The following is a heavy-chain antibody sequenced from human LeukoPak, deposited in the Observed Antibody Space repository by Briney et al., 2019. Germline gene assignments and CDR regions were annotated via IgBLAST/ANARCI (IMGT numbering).Heavy chain of an antibody. V-gene: IGHV4-59*08. CDR1: GCSISSYY. Sequence: SETLSLTCTVSGCSISSYYWSWIRQPPGRGLEWIGHVFYYGSTNLNPSLKSRVTISVDTPKNQFSLKLRSVTAADTAVYYCARRPRAEPDTSPDNWFDPWGQGTLVTVSS. CDR2: VFYYGST. D-gene: IGHD1-14*01. J-gene: IGHJ5*02. CDR3: ARRPRAEPDTSPDNWFDP.